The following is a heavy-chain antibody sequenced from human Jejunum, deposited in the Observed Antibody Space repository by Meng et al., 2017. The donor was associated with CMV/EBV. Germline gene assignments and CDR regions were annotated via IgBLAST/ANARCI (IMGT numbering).Heavy chain of an antibody. CDR3: ARKYCGSSNCYPFDY. CDR2: INHSGSA. D-gene: IGHD2-2*01. CDR1: SFSGYY. J-gene: IGHJ4*02. Sequence: SFSGYYWSWIRQSPGQGLEWIGQINHSGSASYNPSLRRRVTISEDTSKNQFSLRLTSVTAADTAIYYCARKYCGSSNCYPFDYWGQGELVTVSS. V-gene: IGHV4-34*01.